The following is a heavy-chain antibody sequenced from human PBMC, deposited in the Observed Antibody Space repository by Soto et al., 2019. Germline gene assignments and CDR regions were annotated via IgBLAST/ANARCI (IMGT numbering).Heavy chain of an antibody. CDR2: INHSGST. CDR1: GGSFSGYY. V-gene: IGHV4-34*01. Sequence: QVQLQQWGAGLLKPSETLSLTCAVYGGSFSGYYWSWIRQPPGKGLEWIGEINHSGSTNYNPSLKSRVTISVDTSKNHFSLKLSSVTAADTAVYYCARGFGTVMRYWGQGTLVTVSS. CDR3: ARGFGTVMRY. J-gene: IGHJ4*02. D-gene: IGHD3-16*01.